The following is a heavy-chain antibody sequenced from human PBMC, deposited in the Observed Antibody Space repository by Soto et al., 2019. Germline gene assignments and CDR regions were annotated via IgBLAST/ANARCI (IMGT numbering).Heavy chain of an antibody. CDR3: SRDFGGGTLLPLGEYFQY. CDR1: GFTFSSYT. V-gene: IGHV3-30-3*01. CDR2: ISFDGSNT. Sequence: QVQLVESGGAVVQPGRSLRLSCAASGFTFSSYTMHWVRQAPDRGLEWVAFISFDGSNTYYADSVRGRFTVSRDNSKNTLYLQMNSLRAEDTAVYYCSRDFGGGTLLPLGEYFQYWGQGTLVTVSS. D-gene: IGHD3-16*01. J-gene: IGHJ1*01.